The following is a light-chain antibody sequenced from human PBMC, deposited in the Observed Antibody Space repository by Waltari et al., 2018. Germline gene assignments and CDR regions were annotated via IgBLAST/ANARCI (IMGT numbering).Light chain of an antibody. CDR3: QQYYSTPYT. V-gene: IGKV4-1*01. J-gene: IGKJ2*01. CDR1: QCVLYTSNNKNY. CDR2: WAS. Sequence: DIVMTQSPDSLTVSLGERATINCKSSQCVLYTSNNKNYLAWYQQKPGQPPKLLFYWASTRESGVPGRFTGSGSGTDFTLTISTLQAEDVAVYYCQQYYSTPYTFGQGTKLEIK.